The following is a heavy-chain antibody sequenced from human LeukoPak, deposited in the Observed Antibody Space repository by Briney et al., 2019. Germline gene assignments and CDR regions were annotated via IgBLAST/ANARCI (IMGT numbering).Heavy chain of an antibody. CDR2: IYYSGST. Sequence: PSETLSLTCTVSVGSISSYYWSWIRQPPGKGLEWIGYIYYSGSTNYNPSLKSRVSISIDTSKNQFSLKLSSVTAADTAVYYGADRTSANWFGPWGQGALVTVSS. CDR3: ADRTSANWFGP. V-gene: IGHV4-59*01. D-gene: IGHD2-8*02. J-gene: IGHJ5*02. CDR1: VGSISSYY.